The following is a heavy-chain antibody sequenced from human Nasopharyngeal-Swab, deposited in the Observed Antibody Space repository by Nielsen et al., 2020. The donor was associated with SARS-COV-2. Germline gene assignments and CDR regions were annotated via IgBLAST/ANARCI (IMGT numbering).Heavy chain of an antibody. V-gene: IGHV4-34*01. Sequence: WIRQPPGKGLEWIGEINHSGSTNYNPSLKSRVTISVDTSKNQFSLKLSSVTAADTAVYYCARGRGSSPSRVYYYYMDVWGKGTTVTSP. J-gene: IGHJ6*03. D-gene: IGHD6-6*01. CDR3: ARGRGSSPSRVYYYYMDV. CDR2: INHSGST.